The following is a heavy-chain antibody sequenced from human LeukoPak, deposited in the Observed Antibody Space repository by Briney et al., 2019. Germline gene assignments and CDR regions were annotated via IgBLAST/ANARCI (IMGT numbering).Heavy chain of an antibody. D-gene: IGHD2-8*01. CDR1: GYTFTGHY. CDR3: ARLGVSNYLFFDL. CDR2: LNPTSGGT. V-gene: IGHV1-2*02. Sequence: ASVKVSCKASGYTFTGHYLHWVRQAPGQGPEWMGWLNPTSGGTNYAQKFQGRVNMTRDTSISTAYMELSRLTSDDTAVYFCARLGVSNYLFFDLWGRGTLVTASS. J-gene: IGHJ2*01.